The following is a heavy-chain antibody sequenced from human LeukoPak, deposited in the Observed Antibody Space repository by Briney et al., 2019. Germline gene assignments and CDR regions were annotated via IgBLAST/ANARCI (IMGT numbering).Heavy chain of an antibody. J-gene: IGHJ4*02. CDR1: GFTFSSYA. CDR2: ISGSGGST. V-gene: IGHV3-23*01. D-gene: IGHD2-2*01. CDR3: AKYPDIVVVPAAIGFDY. Sequence: PGGSLRLSCAASGFTFSSYAMSWVRQAPGKGLEWVSAISGSGGSTYYADSVKGRFTISRDNSKNTLYLQMNSLRAEDTAVYYCAKYPDIVVVPAAIGFDYWGQGTLVTVSS.